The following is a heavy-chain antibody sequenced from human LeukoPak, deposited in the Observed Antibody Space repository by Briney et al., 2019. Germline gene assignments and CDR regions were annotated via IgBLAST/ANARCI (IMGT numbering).Heavy chain of an antibody. CDR3: ARGYSSGWQDY. CDR2: INHSGST. V-gene: IGHV4-34*01. Sequence: PSETLSLTCAVYGGSFSGYYWSWIRQPPGKGLEWIGEINHSGSTNYKPSLKSRVTISVDTSKNQFSLKLSSVTAADTAVYYCARGYSSGWQDYWGQGTLVTVSS. D-gene: IGHD6-19*01. CDR1: GGSFSGYY. J-gene: IGHJ4*02.